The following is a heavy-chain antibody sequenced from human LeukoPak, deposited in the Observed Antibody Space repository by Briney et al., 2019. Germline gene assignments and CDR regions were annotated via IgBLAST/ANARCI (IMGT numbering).Heavy chain of an antibody. J-gene: IGHJ4*02. Sequence: GRSLRLSCAASGFTFSSYAMHWVRQAPGKGLEWVAVISYDGSNKYYADSVKGRFTISRDNSKNTLYLQMNSLRAEDTAVYYCARESGLKDWGQGTLVTVSS. CDR1: GFTFSSYA. CDR3: ARESGLKD. V-gene: IGHV3-30-3*01. D-gene: IGHD3-10*01. CDR2: ISYDGSNK.